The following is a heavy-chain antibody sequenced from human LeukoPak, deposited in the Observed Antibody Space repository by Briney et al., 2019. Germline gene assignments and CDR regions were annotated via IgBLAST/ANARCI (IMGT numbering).Heavy chain of an antibody. CDR3: ARDRRYYDSSGYLAY. D-gene: IGHD3-22*01. Sequence: GASVKVSCKASGYTFTSYGISWVRQAPGQGLEWMGWISAYNGNTNYAQKLQGRVTMTTDTSTSTAYMELRSLRSDDTAVYYSARDRRYYDSSGYLAYWGQGTLVTVSS. CDR2: ISAYNGNT. CDR1: GYTFTSYG. V-gene: IGHV1-18*01. J-gene: IGHJ4*02.